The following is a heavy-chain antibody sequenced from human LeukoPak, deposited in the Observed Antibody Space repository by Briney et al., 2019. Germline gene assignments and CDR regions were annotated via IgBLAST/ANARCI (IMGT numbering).Heavy chain of an antibody. Sequence: SETLSLTCTVSGYSISSGYYWGWFRQTPGRGLEWIASVSHSGSPYYNPSLKSRVTISEDLSRNVFSLTLNSVTAADAAVYYCAREGRENIAIGVDWGQGALVTVSS. V-gene: IGHV4-38-2*02. J-gene: IGHJ4*02. D-gene: IGHD3-16*02. CDR1: GYSISSGYY. CDR3: AREGRENIAIGVD. CDR2: VSHSGSP.